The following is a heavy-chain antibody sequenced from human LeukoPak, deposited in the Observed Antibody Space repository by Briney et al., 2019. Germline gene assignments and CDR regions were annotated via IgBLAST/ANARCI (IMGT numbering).Heavy chain of an antibody. CDR3: AALDSSGYYFPGAFDI. Sequence: GGSLRLSCAASGFTFSSYAMHWVRQAPGKGLEWVAVISYDGSNKYYADSVKGRFTISRDNAKNSLYLQMNSLRAEDTAVYYCAALDSSGYYFPGAFDIWGQGTMVTVSS. CDR2: ISYDGSNK. J-gene: IGHJ3*02. CDR1: GFTFSSYA. V-gene: IGHV3-30-3*01. D-gene: IGHD3-22*01.